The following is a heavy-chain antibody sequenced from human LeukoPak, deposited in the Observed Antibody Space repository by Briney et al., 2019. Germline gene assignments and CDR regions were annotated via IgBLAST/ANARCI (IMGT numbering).Heavy chain of an antibody. V-gene: IGHV4-34*01. CDR2: INHSGST. CDR1: GGSFSGYY. J-gene: IGHJ5*02. CDR3: ARGLLFFMGSSWPNWFDP. Sequence: SETLSLTCAVYGGSFSGYYWSWIRQPPGKGLEWIGEINHSGSTNHNPSLKSRVTISVDTSKNQFSLKLSSVTAADTAVYYCARGLLFFMGSSWPNWFDPWGQGTLVTVSS. D-gene: IGHD6-13*01.